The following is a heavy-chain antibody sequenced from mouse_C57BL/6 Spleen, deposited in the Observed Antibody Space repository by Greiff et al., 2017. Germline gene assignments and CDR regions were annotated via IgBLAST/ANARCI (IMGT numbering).Heavy chain of an antibody. CDR1: GYAFTNYL. V-gene: IGHV1-54*01. J-gene: IGHJ3*01. CDR2: INPGSGGT. CDR3: ARREEDFSWFAY. Sequence: VQLQQSGAELVRPGTSVKVSCKASGYAFTNYLIEWVKQRPGQGLEWIGVINPGSGGTNYNEKFKGKATLTADKSSSTAYMQLSSLTSEDSAVYFCARREEDFSWFAYWGQGTLVTVSA.